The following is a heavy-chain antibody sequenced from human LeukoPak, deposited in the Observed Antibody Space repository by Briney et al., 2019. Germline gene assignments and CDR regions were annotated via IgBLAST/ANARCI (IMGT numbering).Heavy chain of an antibody. J-gene: IGHJ4*02. V-gene: IGHV4-61*01. CDR2: IHYSGST. CDR1: GGSVSSGPHY. Sequence: SETLSLICTVSGGSVSSGPHYWSWIRQPPGKGLEWIAYIHYSGSTKYNPPLKSRLTISLDTSKNQFSLHLTSVTAADTAVYFCARTWDDWGQGTLVTVSS. CDR3: ARTWDD.